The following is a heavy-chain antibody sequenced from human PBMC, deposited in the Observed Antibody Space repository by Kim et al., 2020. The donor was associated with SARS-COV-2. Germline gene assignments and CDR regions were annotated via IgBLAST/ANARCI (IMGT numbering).Heavy chain of an antibody. J-gene: IGHJ4*02. Sequence: SETLSLTCAVYGGSFSGYYCSWIRQPPGKGLEWIGEINHSGSTNYNPSLKSRVTISVDTSKNQFSLKLSSVTAADTAVYYCARVHVLGYCSSTSCYVPHKFDYWGQGTLVTVSS. D-gene: IGHD2-2*01. CDR3: ARVHVLGYCSSTSCYVPHKFDY. CDR1: GGSFSGYY. CDR2: INHSGST. V-gene: IGHV4-34*01.